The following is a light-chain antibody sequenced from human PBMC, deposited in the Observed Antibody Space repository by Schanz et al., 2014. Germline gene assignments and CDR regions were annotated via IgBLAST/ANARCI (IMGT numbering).Light chain of an antibody. J-gene: IGLJ3*02. CDR3: HSYAGHYAWV. CDR2: DVS. Sequence: QSALTQPASVSGSPGQSITISCTGTSSDLGGYNYVSWYQQYPGKAPKLIIYDVSNRPSGVPDRFSGSKSGNTAALTISGXXXEDEDQYYCHSYAGHYAWVFGGGTKLTVL. CDR1: SSDLGGYNY. V-gene: IGLV2-11*01.